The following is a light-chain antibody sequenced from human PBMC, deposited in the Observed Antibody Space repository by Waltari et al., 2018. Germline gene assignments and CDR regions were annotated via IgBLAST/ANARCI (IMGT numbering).Light chain of an antibody. CDR1: QSLSSN. Sequence: EIVMTQSPATLSVSPGESATLSCRASQSLSSNSAWYQQKPGQAPRLLIYHASTRATGIPARFSGSGSGTEFTLTISSLQSEDFAVYYCHHYYNWPMTFGQGTRLEIK. V-gene: IGKV3-15*01. CDR3: HHYYNWPMT. CDR2: HAS. J-gene: IGKJ5*01.